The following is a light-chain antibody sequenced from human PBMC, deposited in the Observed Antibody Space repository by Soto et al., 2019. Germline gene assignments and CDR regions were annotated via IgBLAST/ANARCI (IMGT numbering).Light chain of an antibody. V-gene: IGKV1D-16*01. CDR3: QQYNNSPLT. CDR1: QGVRGW. CDR2: AAS. Sequence: DIKMTQSPSSLSASVGDRVTITCRASQGVRGWLAWYQQKPRKAPKSLIYAASTLQDGVPSRFSGNGSETDFTLTISSLQSEDIGTYYCQQYNNSPLTFGGGTKV. J-gene: IGKJ4*01.